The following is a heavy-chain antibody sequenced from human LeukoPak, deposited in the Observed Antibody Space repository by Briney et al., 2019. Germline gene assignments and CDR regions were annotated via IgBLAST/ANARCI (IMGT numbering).Heavy chain of an antibody. CDR3: AKAGALNLVVTAILNWFDP. D-gene: IGHD2-21*02. CDR2: TSGSGGST. J-gene: IGHJ5*02. Sequence: PGGSLRLSCAASGFTFSSYAMSWVRQAPGKGLEWVSATSGSGGSTYYADSVKGRFTISRDNSKNTLYLQMNSLRAEDTAVYFCAKAGALNLVVTAILNWFDPWGQGTLVTVSS. V-gene: IGHV3-23*01. CDR1: GFTFSSYA.